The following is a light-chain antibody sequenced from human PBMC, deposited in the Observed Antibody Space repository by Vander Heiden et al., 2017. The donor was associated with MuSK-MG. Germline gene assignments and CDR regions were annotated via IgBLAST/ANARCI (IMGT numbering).Light chain of an antibody. CDR1: QSISSY. CDR2: AAS. Sequence: DIQMTQSPSSLSASVGDRVTITCRASQSISSYLNWYQQKPGKAPKLLIYAASSLQSGVPSRFSGSGYGTDFTLTISSRQPEDFASYHCQQSVSYPPHGFGGGTKVEIK. CDR3: QQSVSYPPHG. J-gene: IGKJ4*01. V-gene: IGKV1-39*01.